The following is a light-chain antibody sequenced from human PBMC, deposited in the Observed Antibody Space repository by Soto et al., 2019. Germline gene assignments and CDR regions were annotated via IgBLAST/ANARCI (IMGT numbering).Light chain of an antibody. CDR2: GAS. CDR3: QQYNNWPPLT. Sequence: EIVMTQSPATLSVSPGERATLSCRASQSVSSNLAWYQQKPGQAPRLLIYGASTGATSIPARFSGSGSGTEFTLTISSLQSEDFAVYYCQQYNNWPPLTFGQGTKLEIK. CDR1: QSVSSN. V-gene: IGKV3-15*01. J-gene: IGKJ2*01.